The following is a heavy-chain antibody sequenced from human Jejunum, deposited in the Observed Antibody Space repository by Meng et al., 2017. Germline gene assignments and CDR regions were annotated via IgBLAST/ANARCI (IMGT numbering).Heavy chain of an antibody. CDR1: GGSISDYY. Sequence: QVKLQQWVAGLLKPSENLSLTCAVYGGSISDYYWTWIRQPPGKGLEWIGEINDSGSTNYNPSLKSRVTISVDTSKSQFYLRVSSVTAADTAVYYCARGNEYSNYGADFWGQGTLVTVSS. CDR2: INDSGST. J-gene: IGHJ4*02. D-gene: IGHD4-11*01. V-gene: IGHV4-34*01. CDR3: ARGNEYSNYGADF.